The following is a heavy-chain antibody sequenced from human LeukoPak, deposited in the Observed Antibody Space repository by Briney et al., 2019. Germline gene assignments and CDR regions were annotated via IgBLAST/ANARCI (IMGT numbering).Heavy chain of an antibody. CDR3: AREGDSSGYSYFDF. V-gene: IGHV4-31*03. CDR1: GGSISSGGHY. D-gene: IGHD3-22*01. CDR2: IYYTGST. Sequence: PSETLSLTCTVSGGSISSGGHYWSWIRHYPRKGLEWIGYIYYTGSTYYNPSLKSRVPISVDTSKNQFSLKMTSVTAADTAVYYCAREGDSSGYSYFDFWGQGTLVTVSS. J-gene: IGHJ4*02.